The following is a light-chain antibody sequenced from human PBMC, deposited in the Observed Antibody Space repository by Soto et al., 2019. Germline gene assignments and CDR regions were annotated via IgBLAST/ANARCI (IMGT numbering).Light chain of an antibody. CDR2: DDS. CDR3: QVWDSSSDRPWV. Sequence: SYELTQPPSVSVAPGQTARITCGGNNIGSKSVHWYQQKPGQAPVLVVYDDSDRPSGIAERFSGSNSGNTATLTISRVEAGDEADYYCQVWDSSSDRPWVFGGGTKLTVL. CDR1: NIGSKS. J-gene: IGLJ3*02. V-gene: IGLV3-21*02.